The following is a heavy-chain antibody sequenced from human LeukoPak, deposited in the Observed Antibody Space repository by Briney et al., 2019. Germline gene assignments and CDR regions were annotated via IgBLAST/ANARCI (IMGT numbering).Heavy chain of an antibody. CDR2: LSGSGAGT. Sequence: GGSLRLSCAASGFTFDSNSMSWVRQAPGRGLEWVATLSGSGAGTYYSDSVQGRFTISRDNSKRTLFLQMNSLRAEDTAVYYCARAVAGWGYYYMDVWGKGTTVTVSS. CDR1: GFTFDSNS. D-gene: IGHD6-19*01. V-gene: IGHV3-23*01. CDR3: ARAVAGWGYYYMDV. J-gene: IGHJ6*03.